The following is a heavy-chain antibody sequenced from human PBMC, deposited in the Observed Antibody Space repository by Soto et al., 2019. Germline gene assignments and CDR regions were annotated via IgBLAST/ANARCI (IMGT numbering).Heavy chain of an antibody. J-gene: IGHJ3*02. CDR3: AKTYSSGRGAFDI. Sequence: PGGSLRLSCAASGFTFSSYSMNWVRQAPGKGLEWVSYISSGSSTIYYADSVKGRFTISRDNAQNSLYLQMNSLRAEDTAVYYCAKTYSSGRGAFDISGQGTMVTVSS. D-gene: IGHD6-19*01. V-gene: IGHV3-48*01. CDR2: ISSGSSTI. CDR1: GFTFSSYS.